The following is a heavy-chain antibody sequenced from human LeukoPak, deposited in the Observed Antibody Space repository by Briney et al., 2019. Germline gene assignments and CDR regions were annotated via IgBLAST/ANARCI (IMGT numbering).Heavy chain of an antibody. CDR2: IYYSGST. J-gene: IGHJ3*02. Sequence: SETLSLTCAVYGGSFSGYYWSWIRQPPGKGLEWIGSIYYSGSTYYNPSLKSRVTISVDTSKNQFSLKLSSVTAADTAVYYCARRLRGAFDIWGQGTMVTVSS. D-gene: IGHD5-12*01. CDR1: GGSFSGYY. CDR3: ARRLRGAFDI. V-gene: IGHV4-34*01.